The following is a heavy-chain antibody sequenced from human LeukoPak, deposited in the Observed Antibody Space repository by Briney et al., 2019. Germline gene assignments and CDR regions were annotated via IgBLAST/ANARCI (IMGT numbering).Heavy chain of an antibody. CDR3: ARSLVVGATYPYH. J-gene: IGHJ5*02. CDR1: GGSFSGYY. Sequence: NPSETLSLTCAVYGGSFSGYYWSWIRQPPGKGLEWIGEINHSGSTNYNPSLKSRVTISVDTSKNQFSLKLSSVTAADTAVYYCARSLVVGATYPYHWGQGTLVTVSS. D-gene: IGHD1-26*01. V-gene: IGHV4-34*01. CDR2: INHSGST.